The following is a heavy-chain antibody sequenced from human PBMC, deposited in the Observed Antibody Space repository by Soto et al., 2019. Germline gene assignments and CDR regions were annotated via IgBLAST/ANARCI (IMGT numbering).Heavy chain of an antibody. Sequence: QVQLQEAGPGLVKPSQTLSLICTVSGGSISSGEYYWSWVRQSPGKGLESIGYIYYSGYTYYNPPLNSRVTIPADTSKNQFSLKLSSVTAADTAVYYCARDCTSTSCYDYDYYTMDVWAQGTTVTVSS. CDR2: IYYSGYT. J-gene: IGHJ6*02. V-gene: IGHV4-30-4*01. CDR1: GGSISSGEYY. CDR3: ARDCTSTSCYDYDYYTMDV. D-gene: IGHD2-2*01.